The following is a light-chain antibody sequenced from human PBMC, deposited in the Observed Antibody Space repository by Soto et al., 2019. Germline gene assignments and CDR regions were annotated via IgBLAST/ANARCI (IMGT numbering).Light chain of an antibody. CDR3: QQSFTTPLT. V-gene: IGKV1-39*01. CDR2: VAS. CDR1: QRVGTY. Sequence: DIQMTQSPSSLSASAGDRVTITCRASQRVGTYLNWHQKKPGKAPNVLINVASTLRSGVPSRFSGSGSGTDFNLTINSLQTEDFATYLCQQSFTTPLTVGGGTKGEIK. J-gene: IGKJ4*01.